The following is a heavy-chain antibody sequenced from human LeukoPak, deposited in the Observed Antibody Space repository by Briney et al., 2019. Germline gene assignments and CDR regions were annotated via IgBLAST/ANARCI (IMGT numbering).Heavy chain of an antibody. CDR3: ATDRRVLWSIVGVLPSDY. V-gene: IGHV3-23*01. Sequence: GGSLRLSCAASGFTFSSYAMSWVRQAPGKGLEWVSAISGSGGSTYYADSVKGRFTISRDNSKNTLYLQMNSLRAEDTAVYYCATDRRVLWSIVGVLPSDYWGQGTLVTASS. CDR1: GFTFSSYA. D-gene: IGHD1-26*01. J-gene: IGHJ4*02. CDR2: ISGSGGST.